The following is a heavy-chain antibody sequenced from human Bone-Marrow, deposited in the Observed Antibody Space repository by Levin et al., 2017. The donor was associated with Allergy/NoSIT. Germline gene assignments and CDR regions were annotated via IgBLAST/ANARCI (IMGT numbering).Heavy chain of an antibody. D-gene: IGHD6-13*01. CDR3: ARDIAGSWLRAHKRNRWTLTDV. Sequence: GESLKISCAASGFTFSSYGMHWVRQAPGKGLEWVAVIWYDGSNKYYADSVKGRFTISRDNSKNTLYLQMNSLRAEDTAVYYCARDIAGSWLRAHKRNRWTLTDVWGQGTTVTVSS. CDR2: IWYDGSNK. V-gene: IGHV3-33*01. CDR1: GFTFSSYG. J-gene: IGHJ6*02.